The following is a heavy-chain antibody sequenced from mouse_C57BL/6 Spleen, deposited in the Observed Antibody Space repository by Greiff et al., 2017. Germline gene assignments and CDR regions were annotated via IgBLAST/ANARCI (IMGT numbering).Heavy chain of an antibody. D-gene: IGHD2-1*01. J-gene: IGHJ3*01. CDR2: INPNNGGT. CDR1: GYTFTDYY. CDR3: ARSGSLYFPFAY. Sequence: EVQLQQSGPELVKPGASVKISCKASGYTFTDYYMNWVKQSHGKSLEWIGDINPNNGGTSYNQKFKGKATLTVDKSSSTAYMELRSLTSEDSAVYYCARSGSLYFPFAYWGQGTLVTVSA. V-gene: IGHV1-26*01.